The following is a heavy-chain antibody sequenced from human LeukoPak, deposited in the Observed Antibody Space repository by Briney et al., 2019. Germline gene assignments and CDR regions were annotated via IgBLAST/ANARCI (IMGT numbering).Heavy chain of an antibody. CDR1: GFTFTNNW. J-gene: IGHJ3*02. CDR2: IKQDDSEK. V-gene: IGHV3-7*04. Sequence: PGGSLRLSCAASGFTFTNNWMTWVRQAPGKGLEWVANIKQDDSEKYYVGSVKGRFTISRDNAKNSVYLQMNSLRAEDTAMYYCARGRAIDIWGRGTMVTVSS. CDR3: ARGRAIDI.